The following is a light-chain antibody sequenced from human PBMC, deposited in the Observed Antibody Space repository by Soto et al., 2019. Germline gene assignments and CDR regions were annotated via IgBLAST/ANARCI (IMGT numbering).Light chain of an antibody. J-gene: IGKJ2*01. CDR2: GAS. Sequence: DIQLTQSPSFLSASVGDRVTITCRASQGISSYLAWYQQPPGKAPKLLIYGASTWQRGVSSRFSGSGSGTEFTLTISSLQPEDFATYYCQHLNTYPRTFGQGTKLEVK. V-gene: IGKV1-9*01. CDR3: QHLNTYPRT. CDR1: QGISSY.